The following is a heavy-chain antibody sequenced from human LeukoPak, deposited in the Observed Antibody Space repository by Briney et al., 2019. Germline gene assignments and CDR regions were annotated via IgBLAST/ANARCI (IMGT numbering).Heavy chain of an antibody. V-gene: IGHV4-59*08. CDR3: ARLIAVAGTYRGHFDY. CDR1: GGSISTYY. Sequence: SETLSLTCTISGGSISTYYWSWIRQPPGKGLEWIGYIYYSGSTNYNPSLMSRLTISVDTSKNQFSLKLRSVTAADTAVYYCARLIAVAGTYRGHFDYWGQGALVTVSS. CDR2: IYYSGST. D-gene: IGHD6-19*01. J-gene: IGHJ4*02.